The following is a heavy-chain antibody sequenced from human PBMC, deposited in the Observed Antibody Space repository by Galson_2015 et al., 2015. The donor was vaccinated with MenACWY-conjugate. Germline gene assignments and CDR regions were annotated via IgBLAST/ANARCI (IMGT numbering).Heavy chain of an antibody. V-gene: IGHV3-74*01. CDR1: RPTSSRHR. Sequence: SPTPPPPPPRPTSSRHRMHWARHAPANRPLWVPRIHSDGSSTTYADSVKGRFTISIDNAKNTLNLEMNSLRAEDTAVYYCARAYGSNWRSELWGRGTLVTVSS. D-gene: IGHD4-17*01. CDR2: IHSDGSST. J-gene: IGHJ2*01. CDR3: ARAYGSNWRSEL.